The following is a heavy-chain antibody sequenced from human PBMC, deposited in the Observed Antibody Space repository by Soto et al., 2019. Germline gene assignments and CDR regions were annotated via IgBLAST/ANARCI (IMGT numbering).Heavy chain of an antibody. V-gene: IGHV3-23*01. CDR3: AKTGPYCGGDCSRYFYGMDV. J-gene: IGHJ6*02. CDR2: IWGSGDRT. Sequence: VVSLRLSCAASGFAFRTYAMAWVRQAPGKGLEWVSGIWGSGDRTFYADSVKGRFTISRDNSRNTLYLQMYSLTAEDTALYYCAKTGPYCGGDCSRYFYGMDVWGQGTTVTVSS. D-gene: IGHD2-21*02. CDR1: GFAFRTYA.